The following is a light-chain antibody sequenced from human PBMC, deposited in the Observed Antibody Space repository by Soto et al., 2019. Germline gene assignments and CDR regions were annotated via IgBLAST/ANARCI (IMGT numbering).Light chain of an antibody. CDR3: QQYNNWPRT. J-gene: IGKJ1*01. CDR1: QSVSGN. V-gene: IGKV3-15*01. Sequence: EIVMTQSPATLSVSPGERATLSCRARQSVSGNLAWYQQKPGQAPRLLIYGASTRDTGIPARFSGCGSGTEFTRTISRLQTEDFAVYYCQQYNNWPRTFGQWTKV. CDR2: GAS.